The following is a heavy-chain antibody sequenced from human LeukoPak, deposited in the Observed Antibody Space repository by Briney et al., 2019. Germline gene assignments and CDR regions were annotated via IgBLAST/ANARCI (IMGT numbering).Heavy chain of an antibody. D-gene: IGHD2-2*02. CDR3: ARGSCSSTSCYSEGGYYYYGMDV. CDR1: GGSISSYY. Sequence: SETLSLTCTVSGGSISSYYWSWIRQPAGKGLEWIGRIYTSGSTNYNPSLKSRVTMSVDTSKNQFSLKLSSVTAADTAVYYCARGSCSSTSCYSEGGYYYYGMDVWGQGTTVTVSS. CDR2: IYTSGST. J-gene: IGHJ6*02. V-gene: IGHV4-4*07.